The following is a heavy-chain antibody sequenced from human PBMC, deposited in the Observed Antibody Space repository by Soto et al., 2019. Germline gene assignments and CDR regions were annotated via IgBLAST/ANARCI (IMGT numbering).Heavy chain of an antibody. CDR1: GGSISSGGYY. CDR2: IYYSGST. J-gene: IGHJ4*02. Sequence: SETLSLTCTVSGGSISSGGYYWSWIRQHPGKGLEWIGYIYYSGSTYYNPSLKSRVTISVDTSKNQFSLKLSSVTAADTAVYYCARGDYGDYRMYYFDYWGQGTLVTVYS. CDR3: ARGDYGDYRMYYFDY. V-gene: IGHV4-31*03. D-gene: IGHD4-17*01.